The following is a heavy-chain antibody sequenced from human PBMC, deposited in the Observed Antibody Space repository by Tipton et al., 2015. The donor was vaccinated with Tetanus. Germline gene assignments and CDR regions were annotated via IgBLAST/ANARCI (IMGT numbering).Heavy chain of an antibody. V-gene: IGHV4-34*01. CDR1: GGSFSNYF. Sequence: TLSLTCAVYGGSFSNYFWRWIRQPPGKGLEWIGDISTSGNTNYNPSLKSRVTISADTSRNQFSLTLSSVTAADTAVYYCVRGRGLGAYSFGFEYWGQGALVTVSS. CDR2: ISTSGNT. D-gene: IGHD5-12*01. J-gene: IGHJ4*02. CDR3: VRGRGLGAYSFGFEY.